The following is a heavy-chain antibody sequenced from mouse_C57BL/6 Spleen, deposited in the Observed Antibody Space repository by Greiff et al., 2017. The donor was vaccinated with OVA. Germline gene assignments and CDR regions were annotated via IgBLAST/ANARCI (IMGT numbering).Heavy chain of an antibody. CDR2: IDPSDSET. V-gene: IGHV1-52*01. CDR1: GYTFTSYW. D-gene: IGHD2-5*01. CDR3: ARSYYSNSLFDY. J-gene: IGHJ2*01. Sequence: VQLQQPGAELVRPGSSVKLSCKASGYTFTSYWMHWVKQRPIQGLEWIGNIDPSDSETHYNQKFKDKATLTVDKSSSTAYMQLSSLTSEDSAVYYCARSYYSNSLFDYWGQGTTLTVSS.